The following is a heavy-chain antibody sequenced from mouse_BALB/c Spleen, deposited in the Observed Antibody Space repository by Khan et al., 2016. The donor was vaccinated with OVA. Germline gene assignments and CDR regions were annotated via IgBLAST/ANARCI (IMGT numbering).Heavy chain of an antibody. Sequence: QVQLQQSGPGLVQPSQSLSITCTVSGLSLTNYGIHWVRQSPGRGLEWLGVIWSGGTTDYNAPFVSRLSIIKDNSKSQVFFKMNSLQANDTAIYYCASPLYYYGYAMDYWGQGTSVTVSS. J-gene: IGHJ4*01. D-gene: IGHD1-1*01. CDR1: GLSLTNYG. CDR3: ASPLYYYGYAMDY. V-gene: IGHV2-2*02. CDR2: IWSGGTT.